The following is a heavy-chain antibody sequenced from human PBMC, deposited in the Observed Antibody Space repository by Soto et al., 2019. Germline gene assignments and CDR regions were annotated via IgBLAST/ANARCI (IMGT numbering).Heavy chain of an antibody. V-gene: IGHV4-39*01. Sequence: TSETLSLTCTVSGGSISSSSYYWGWIRQPPGKGLEWIGSIYYSGSTYYNPSLKSRVTISVDTSKNQFSLKLSSVTAADTAVYYCATYYYDSSGYSWGQGTLVTVS. CDR1: GGSISSSSYY. CDR3: ATYYYDSSGYS. CDR2: IYYSGST. D-gene: IGHD3-22*01. J-gene: IGHJ4*02.